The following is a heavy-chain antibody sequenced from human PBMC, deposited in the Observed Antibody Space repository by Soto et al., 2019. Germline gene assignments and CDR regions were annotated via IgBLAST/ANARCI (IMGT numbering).Heavy chain of an antibody. CDR1: GFIFSHYA. J-gene: IGHJ4*02. D-gene: IGHD1-1*01. CDR3: AKTRGTTVPSGTRTFDY. V-gene: IGHV3-23*01. CDR2: VAYNGDP. Sequence: DVQLLESGGGLAQPGGSLRLSCEASGFIFSHYAMTWVRRAPGKGLEWVSTVAYNGDPYSPDSVKGRFTISRDNSRNTVTLQMTSLRAEDTAVYFCAKTRGTTVPSGTRTFDYWGQGTLVTVSS.